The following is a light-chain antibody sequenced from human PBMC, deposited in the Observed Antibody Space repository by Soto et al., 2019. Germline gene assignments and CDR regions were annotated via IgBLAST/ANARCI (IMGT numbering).Light chain of an antibody. CDR3: QQYNTWPPIT. J-gene: IGKJ5*01. CDR1: QSVSSN. Sequence: IVMTQSPATLSVYQGERATLSCRASQSVSSNLAWYQQKPGQAPRLLIYGASTRATGIPARFSGSGSGTEFTLTISILQSEDFGVYYCQQYNTWPPITFGQGTRLEIK. V-gene: IGKV3D-15*01. CDR2: GAS.